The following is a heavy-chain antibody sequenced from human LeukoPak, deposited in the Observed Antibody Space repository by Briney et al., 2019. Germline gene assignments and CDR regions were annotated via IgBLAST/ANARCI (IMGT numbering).Heavy chain of an antibody. D-gene: IGHD5-12*01. CDR2: ISSSGSTI. CDR1: GFTFSSYE. CDR3: ARGRRYYFHY. J-gene: IGHJ4*02. V-gene: IGHV3-48*03. Sequence: GGSLRLSCAASGFTFSSYEMNWVRQAPGKGLEWVSYISSSGSTIYYADSVKGRFTISRDNAKNSLYLQMNSLRAEDTAVYYCARGRRYYFHYWGQGTLVTVSS.